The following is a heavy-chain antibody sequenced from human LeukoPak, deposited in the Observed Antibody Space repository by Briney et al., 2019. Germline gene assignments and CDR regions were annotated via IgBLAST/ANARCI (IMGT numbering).Heavy chain of an antibody. D-gene: IGHD3/OR15-3a*01. Sequence: SETLSLTCAVSGVSISSGDYSWSWIRQPPGKGLEWIGYIYYSGSTYYNPSLRSRVTMSVDRSKNQFSLKLSYVTAADTAVYYCARVIWTGLNLPYYFDYWGQGTLIIVSS. V-gene: IGHV4-30-2*01. J-gene: IGHJ4*02. CDR2: IYYSGST. CDR1: GVSISSGDYS. CDR3: ARVIWTGLNLPYYFDY.